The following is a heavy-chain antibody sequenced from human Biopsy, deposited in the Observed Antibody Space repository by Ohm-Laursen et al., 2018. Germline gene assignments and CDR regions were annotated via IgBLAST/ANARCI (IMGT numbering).Heavy chain of an antibody. Sequence: GPSAKASPTAPRGTFSNYAVNWVRHAPGQGLERMGWTYPKRGGTHYLEKFRGRVTMTRDPSISTAYMEVSSLRSHDTAVYYCAIDGNDFLTDYLKIDQWGQGTLVTVSS. CDR2: TYPKRGGT. V-gene: IGHV1-2*02. D-gene: IGHD3-9*01. CDR3: AIDGNDFLTDYLKIDQ. J-gene: IGHJ4*02. CDR1: RGTFSNYA.